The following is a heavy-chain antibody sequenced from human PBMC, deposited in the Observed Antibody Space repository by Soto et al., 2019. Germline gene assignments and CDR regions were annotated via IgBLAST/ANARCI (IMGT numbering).Heavy chain of an antibody. V-gene: IGHV5-51*01. J-gene: IGHJ4*02. Sequence: PGESLKISCKGSGYSFSNHWIGWVRQVPGKGLEWMGIIYPDDSDKRYSASFQGQVTISADKSISTAYLQWSSLKASDTAMYYCARHYCISTSCYLGYFDYWGQGTLVTVSS. D-gene: IGHD2-2*01. CDR2: IYPDDSDK. CDR3: ARHYCISTSCYLGYFDY. CDR1: GYSFSNHW.